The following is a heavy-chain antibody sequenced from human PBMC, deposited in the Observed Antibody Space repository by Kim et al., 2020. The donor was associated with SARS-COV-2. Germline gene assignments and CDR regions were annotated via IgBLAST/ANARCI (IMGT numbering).Heavy chain of an antibody. CDR2: ISYDGSNK. Sequence: GGSLRLSCAASGFTFSSYAMHWVRQAPGKGLEWVAVISYDGSNKYYADSVKGRFTISRDNSKNTLYLQMNSLRAEDTAVYYCARGWDGSSGPQRGMDVWGQGTTVTVSS. D-gene: IGHD3-22*01. J-gene: IGHJ6*02. CDR1: GFTFSSYA. CDR3: ARGWDGSSGPQRGMDV. V-gene: IGHV3-30*04.